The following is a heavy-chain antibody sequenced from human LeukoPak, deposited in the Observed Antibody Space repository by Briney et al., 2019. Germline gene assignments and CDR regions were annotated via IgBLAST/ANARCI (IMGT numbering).Heavy chain of an antibody. J-gene: IGHJ3*02. Sequence: SETLSLTCTVSGGSISSTSYYWAWIRQPPGKGLEWVGNIYYSGSTSYNPSLKSRVTISVDTSKNQFSLKLSSVTAADTAVYYCVRLSPRGYTYDRDAFDIWGRGTVVTVSS. V-gene: IGHV4-39*01. CDR1: GGSISSTSYY. D-gene: IGHD5-18*01. CDR2: IYYSGST. CDR3: VRLSPRGYTYDRDAFDI.